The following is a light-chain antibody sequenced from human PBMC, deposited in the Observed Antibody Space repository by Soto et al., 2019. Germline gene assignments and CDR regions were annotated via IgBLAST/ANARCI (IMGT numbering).Light chain of an antibody. CDR2: GAS. J-gene: IGKJ1*01. CDR1: QSISRSY. CDR3: QQYGSSPRT. V-gene: IGKV3-20*01. Sequence: EIVLTQSPGTLSLSPGERATLSCRAGQSISRSYLAWYQQKPGRAPRLLIYGASSRATGIPDRFSGSGSGTDFTLTISRLEPEDFAVYFCQQYGSSPRTFGQGTKVDIK.